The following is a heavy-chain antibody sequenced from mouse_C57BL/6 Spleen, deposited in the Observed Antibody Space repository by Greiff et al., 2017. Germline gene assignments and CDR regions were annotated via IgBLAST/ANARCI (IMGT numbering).Heavy chain of an antibody. J-gene: IGHJ2*01. CDR3: ARVVMDY. D-gene: IGHD1-1*01. V-gene: IGHV5-17*01. Sequence: VQLQQSGGGLVKPGGSLKLSCAASGFTFSDYGMHWVRQAPEKGLEWVAYISSGSSTIYYADTVKGRFTISRDNAKNTLFLQMTSLRAEDTAMYYCARVVMDYWGQGTTLTVSS. CDR2: ISSGSSTI. CDR1: GFTFSDYG.